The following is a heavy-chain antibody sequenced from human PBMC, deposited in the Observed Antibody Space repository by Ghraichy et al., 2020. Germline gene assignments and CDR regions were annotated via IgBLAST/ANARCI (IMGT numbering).Heavy chain of an antibody. V-gene: IGHV1-18*01. CDR2: ISAYNGNT. CDR3: ARVKNLSYYYDSSGPMGGNYFDY. Sequence: ASVKVSCKASGYTFTNYGISWVRQAPGQGLEWMGWISAYNGNTKYAQKLQGRVTMTTDTSTSTAYMELRSLRSDDTAVYYCARVKNLSYYYDSSGPMGGNYFDYWGQGTLVTVSS. J-gene: IGHJ4*02. D-gene: IGHD3-22*01. CDR1: GYTFTNYG.